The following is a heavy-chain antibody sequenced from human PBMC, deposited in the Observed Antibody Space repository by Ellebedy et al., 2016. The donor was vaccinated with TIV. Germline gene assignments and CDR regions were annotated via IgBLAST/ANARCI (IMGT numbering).Heavy chain of an antibody. Sequence: SETLSLXSTVSGASISSGPYYWNWIRQHPGKGLEWIGYIYSGGSTYYSPSLKSRVTISLDTSKNQFSLKLTSVTAADTAVYYCARGIEQWLTYWGQGTLVTVSS. CDR3: ARGIEQWLTY. D-gene: IGHD6-19*01. J-gene: IGHJ4*02. CDR2: IYSGGST. CDR1: GASISSGPYY. V-gene: IGHV4-31*03.